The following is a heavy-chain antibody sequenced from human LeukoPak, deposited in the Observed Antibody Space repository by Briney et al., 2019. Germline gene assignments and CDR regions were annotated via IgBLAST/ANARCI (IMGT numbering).Heavy chain of an antibody. CDR3: ARHGGYGGNQKAHFDN. CDR1: GLTFSSYN. J-gene: IGHJ4*02. D-gene: IGHD4-23*01. V-gene: IGHV3-48*02. Sequence: GGSLRLSCAVSGLTFSSYNMNWVRQAPGKGLEWVSYISNSGSMIYYADSVKGRFTLSRDNAKNSLYLQMNSLRDEDTAVYYCARHGGYGGNQKAHFDNWGQGTLVTVSS. CDR2: ISNSGSMI.